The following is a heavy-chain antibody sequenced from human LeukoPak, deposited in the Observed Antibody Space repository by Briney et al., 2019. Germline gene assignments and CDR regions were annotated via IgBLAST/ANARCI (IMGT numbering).Heavy chain of an antibody. J-gene: IGHJ6*03. CDR2: IYTGGST. D-gene: IGHD6-13*01. CDR1: GGSISSGSYY. V-gene: IGHV4-61*02. Sequence: PSETLSLTCTVSGGSISSGSYYWSWIRQPAGKGLEWIGRIYTGGSTNYNPSLKSRVTISVDTSKNQFSLKLSSVTAADTAVYYCARVISSWHYPGYYYYYMDVWGKGTTVTVSS. CDR3: ARVISSWHYPGYYYYYMDV.